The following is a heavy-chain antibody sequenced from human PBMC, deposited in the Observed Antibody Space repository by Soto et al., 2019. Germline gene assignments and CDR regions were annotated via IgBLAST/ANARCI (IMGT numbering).Heavy chain of an antibody. CDR3: ARGIEVLGNYALNWFDP. V-gene: IGHV4-34*01. D-gene: IGHD4-4*01. J-gene: IGHJ5*02. CDR2: INHSGST. Sequence: SETLSLTCAVYGGSFSGYYWSWIRQPPGKGLEWIGEINHSGSTNYNPSLKSRVTISVDTSKNQFSLKLSSVTAADTAVYYCARGIEVLGNYALNWFDPWGQGTLVTVSS. CDR1: GGSFSGYY.